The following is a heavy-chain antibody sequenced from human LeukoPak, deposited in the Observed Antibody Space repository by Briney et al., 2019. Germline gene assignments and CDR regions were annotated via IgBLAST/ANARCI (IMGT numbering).Heavy chain of an antibody. J-gene: IGHJ3*02. CDR3: AKEVFTGSGGAFDI. Sequence: GGSLRLSCAASGFTFKNYWMHWVRQAPGKGPVWVSRINDDGSSTSYADSVKGRFTISRDDAKNSLYLQMNSLRAEDTAVYYCAKEVFTGSGGAFDIWGQGTMVTVSS. CDR2: INDDGSST. CDR1: GFTFKNYW. D-gene: IGHD1-14*01. V-gene: IGHV3-74*01.